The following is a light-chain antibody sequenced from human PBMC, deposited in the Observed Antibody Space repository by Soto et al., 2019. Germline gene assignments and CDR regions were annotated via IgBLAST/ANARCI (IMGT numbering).Light chain of an antibody. CDR2: GAS. CDR1: QSVSSSY. V-gene: IGKV3-20*01. CDR3: QRYGSSPPYT. J-gene: IGKJ2*01. Sequence: EIVLTQSPGTLSLSPGEGATLSCRASQSVSSSYLAWYQQKPGQAPRLLIYGASSRATGIPDRFSGSGSGTDFTLTISRLEPEDFAVYYCQRYGSSPPYTFGQGTKLEIE.